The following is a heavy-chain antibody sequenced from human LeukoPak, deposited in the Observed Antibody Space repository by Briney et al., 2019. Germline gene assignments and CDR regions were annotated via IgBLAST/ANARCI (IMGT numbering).Heavy chain of an antibody. Sequence: GGSLRLSCAASGFTFSSYSMNWVRQAPGKGLEWVANIKQDGSDIYYVGSVRGRFTISRDNDKNSLYLQMNSLRPHDTAVYYCVRDFQSAFDMWGQGTILTVSS. CDR1: GFTFSSYS. J-gene: IGHJ3*02. CDR2: IKQDGSDI. CDR3: VRDFQSAFDM. V-gene: IGHV3-7*04.